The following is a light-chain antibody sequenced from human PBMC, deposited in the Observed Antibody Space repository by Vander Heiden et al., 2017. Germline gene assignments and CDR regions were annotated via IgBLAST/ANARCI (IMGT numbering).Light chain of an antibody. CDR1: QSVGGNS. CDR2: GAS. Sequence: EIVLTQSPGTLSLSPGERATLSCRASQSVGGNSLAWYQQKRGQAPRLLIYGASRRATGIPDRFSGSGSGTDFSLTISRLEPEDFAVYYCHQYDKSPQTFSKGTEVEIK. J-gene: IGKJ1*01. CDR3: HQYDKSPQT. V-gene: IGKV3-20*01.